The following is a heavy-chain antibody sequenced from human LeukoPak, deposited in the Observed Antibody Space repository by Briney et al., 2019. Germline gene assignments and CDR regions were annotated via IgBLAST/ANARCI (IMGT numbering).Heavy chain of an antibody. CDR1: GGSISSYY. Sequence: PSETLSLTCTVSGGSISSYYWSWIRQPPGKGLEWIGYFYHSASTNYNPSLKSRVTISVDTSKNHFSLKLSSVTAADTAVYYCARDLRGPYGGENFDYWGQGTLVTVSS. V-gene: IGHV4-59*01. CDR2: FYHSAST. J-gene: IGHJ4*02. CDR3: ARDLRGPYGGENFDY. D-gene: IGHD3-16*01.